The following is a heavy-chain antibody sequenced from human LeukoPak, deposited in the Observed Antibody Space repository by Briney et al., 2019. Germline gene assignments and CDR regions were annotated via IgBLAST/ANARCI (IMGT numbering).Heavy chain of an antibody. CDR1: GFTFSSYA. J-gene: IGHJ4*02. V-gene: IGHV3-30*18. Sequence: GGSLRLSCAASGFTFSSYAMHWVRQAPGKGLEWVVVISYDGSNKYYADSVKGRFTISRDNSKNTLYLQMNSLRAEDTAVYYCAKDLGTADYWGQGTLVTVSS. CDR2: ISYDGSNK. CDR3: AKDLGTADY.